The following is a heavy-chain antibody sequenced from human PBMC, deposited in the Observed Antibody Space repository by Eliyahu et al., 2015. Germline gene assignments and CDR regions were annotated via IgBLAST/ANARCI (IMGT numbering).Heavy chain of an antibody. CDR2: IYPCDSDS. CDR3: VRRGLGPTFHFDY. CDR1: GYSFTAYW. Sequence: EVQLVQSGAQVKKPGXSLKISCQASGYSFTAYWXGWMRQMPGNGLEWVGLIYPCDSDSRYSPSFEGQVTISADKSSTTAYLQWTSLKASDTAMYYCVRRGLGPTFHFDYWGQGTLLTVAP. V-gene: IGHV5-51*01. D-gene: IGHD3/OR15-3a*01. J-gene: IGHJ4*02.